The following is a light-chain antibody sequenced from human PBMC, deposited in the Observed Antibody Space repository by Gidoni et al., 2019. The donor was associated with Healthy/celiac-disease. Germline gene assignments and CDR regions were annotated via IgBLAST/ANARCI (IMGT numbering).Light chain of an antibody. CDR1: QSISSY. J-gene: IGKJ3*01. Sequence: DIQMTQSPSSLSASVGDRVTITCRASQSISSYLNWYQQKPGKAPKLLIYAASSLQSGVPSRCSGSGARTDSTLTSSMLQPDDFASYCCQHGSRTRSTFGPGTKVDIK. CDR2: AAS. CDR3: QHGSRTRST. V-gene: IGKV1-39*01.